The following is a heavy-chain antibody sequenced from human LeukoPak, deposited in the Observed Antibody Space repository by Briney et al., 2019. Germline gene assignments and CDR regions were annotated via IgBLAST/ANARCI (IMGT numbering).Heavy chain of an antibody. D-gene: IGHD6-19*01. CDR2: IYYSGST. V-gene: IGHV4-31*03. CDR1: GDSISRGGYY. J-gene: IGHJ4*02. CDR3: ARSAAGLVRFFGY. Sequence: SETLSLTCTVSGDSISRGGYYWSWIRQHSGKGLEWIGYIYYSGSTYYNPSLKSRVTISLDTSKNQFSLELSSVTVADTAVYYCARSAAGLVRFFGYWGQGTLVTVSS.